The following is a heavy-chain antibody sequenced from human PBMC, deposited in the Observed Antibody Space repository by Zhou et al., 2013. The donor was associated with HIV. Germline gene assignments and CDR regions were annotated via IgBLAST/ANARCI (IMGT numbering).Heavy chain of an antibody. Sequence: QMQLVQSGAEVKKPGATLKVSCKASGYTFTDYYIHWVRQAPGQGLEWMGIVNPTSGNTSYAHKFQGRVTITTDESTSTVYMELSSLRSEDTAVYYCARDMALRYSDYYYGMDVWGQGTTVTVS. J-gene: IGHJ6*02. V-gene: IGHV1-46*01. D-gene: IGHD3-9*01. CDR1: GYTFTDYY. CDR2: VNPTSGNT. CDR3: ARDMALRYSDYYYGMDV.